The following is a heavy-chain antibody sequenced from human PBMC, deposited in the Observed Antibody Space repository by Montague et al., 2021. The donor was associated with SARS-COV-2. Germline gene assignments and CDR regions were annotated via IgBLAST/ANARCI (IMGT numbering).Heavy chain of an antibody. CDR1: GGPFSGYY. Sequence: SETLSLTCTVYGGPFSGYYWNWIRQSPGRGLEWIGEINHRGTTNNNPSLKSRATISVDASEDQFSLKLTSVTAADAAVYYCARGGLHLLYGGHYFDYWGQGTLVTVSS. J-gene: IGHJ4*02. CDR2: INHRGTT. D-gene: IGHD2-2*02. CDR3: ARGGLHLLYGGHYFDY. V-gene: IGHV4-34*04.